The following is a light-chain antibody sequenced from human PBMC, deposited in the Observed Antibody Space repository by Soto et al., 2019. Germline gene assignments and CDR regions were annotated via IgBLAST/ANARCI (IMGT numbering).Light chain of an antibody. CDR1: QSVSSY. V-gene: IGKV3-11*01. Sequence: EIVLTQSPATLSLSPGERATLSCRASQSVSSYLAWYQQKPGQAPRLLIYDASNRATGIPARFSGSGSGTDFTLTISSLVPEDFAVYYCQQRSNLPTFGGGTKVEIK. CDR3: QQRSNLPT. J-gene: IGKJ4*01. CDR2: DAS.